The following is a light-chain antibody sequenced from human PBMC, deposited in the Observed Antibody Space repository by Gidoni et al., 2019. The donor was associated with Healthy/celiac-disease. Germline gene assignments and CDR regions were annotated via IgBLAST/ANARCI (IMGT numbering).Light chain of an antibody. CDR3: CSYAGSSTWVV. Sequence: PGKSITISCTGTSSDVGSYNLVSWYQQHPGKAPKLMIYEGSKRPSGVSNRFSGSKSGNTASLTISGLQAEDEADYYCCSYAGSSTWVVFGGGTKLTVL. V-gene: IGLV2-23*01. CDR2: EGS. J-gene: IGLJ2*01. CDR1: SSDVGSYNL.